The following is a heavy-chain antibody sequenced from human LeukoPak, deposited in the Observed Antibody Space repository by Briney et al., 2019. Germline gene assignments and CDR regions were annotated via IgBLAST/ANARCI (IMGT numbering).Heavy chain of an antibody. CDR1: GFSFKTYA. Sequence: GGSLRLSCAASGFSFKTYAMSWVRQVPGKGLEWVSSILPSGGTTYYADSVKGRFTISRDNSKNTLYLQMNSLRAEDTAVYYCAKQGVAGIRYWGQGTLVTVSS. CDR2: ILPSGGTT. V-gene: IGHV3-23*01. D-gene: IGHD6-19*01. CDR3: AKQGVAGIRY. J-gene: IGHJ4*02.